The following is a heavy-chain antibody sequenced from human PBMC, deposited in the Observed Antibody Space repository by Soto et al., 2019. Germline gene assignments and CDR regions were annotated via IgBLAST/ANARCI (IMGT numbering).Heavy chain of an antibody. V-gene: IGHV6-1*01. CDR1: GDSVSSKSAA. J-gene: IGHJ4*02. CDR3: ARGGKSRLGFFDY. Sequence: SQTLSLTCAISGDSVSSKSAAWNWIRQSPSRGLEWLGRTYYRSKWYNDYAISVKSRITINPDTSKNQFSLPLNSVTSDDTAVYYCARGGKSRLGFFDYWGQGTLVTVSS. CDR2: TYYRSKWYN. D-gene: IGHD3-16*01.